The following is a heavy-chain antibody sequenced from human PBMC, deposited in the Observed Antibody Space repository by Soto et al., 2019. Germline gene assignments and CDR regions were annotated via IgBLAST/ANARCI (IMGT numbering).Heavy chain of an antibody. J-gene: IGHJ4*02. V-gene: IGHV3-33*08. D-gene: IGHD5-12*01. CDR2: IWYDGSNK. CDR3: ARLYTWIMDY. CDR1: GFTFSSYA. Sequence: VQLLESGGGLVQPGGSLRLSCAASGFTFSSYAMSWVRQAPGKGLEWVAIIWYDGSNKYYADSVKGRFTISRDNSKDTLYLQMNNLRAEDTAVYYCARLYTWIMDYWGQGTLVTVSS.